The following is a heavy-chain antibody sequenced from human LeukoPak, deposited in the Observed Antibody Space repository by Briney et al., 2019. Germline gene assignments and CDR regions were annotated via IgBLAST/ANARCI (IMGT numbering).Heavy chain of an antibody. CDR3: ANTAFRSSTFDH. CDR2: ISGSGSST. V-gene: IGHV3-23*01. CDR1: GFTYSSYA. D-gene: IGHD2-2*01. J-gene: IGHJ4*02. Sequence: GGSLRLSCAASGFTYSSYAMRWVRQAPGKGLEWVSGISGSGSSTYYADSVKGRFTISRDNSKNTLDLQMNSLRAEDTAVYYCANTAFRSSTFDHWGQGTLVTVSS.